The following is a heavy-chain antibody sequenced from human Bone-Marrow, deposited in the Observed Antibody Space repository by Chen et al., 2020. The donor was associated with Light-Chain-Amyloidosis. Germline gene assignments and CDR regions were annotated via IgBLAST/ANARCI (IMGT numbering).Heavy chain of an antibody. Sequence: QVQLVESGGGVVQPGRSLRLSCAASGFTFSSSGMHWVRQAPGKGLEWVAVIWYDGSNKYYADSVKGRFTISRDNSKNTLYLQMNSLRAEDTAVYYCARDREDYYDSSGSFDYWGQGTLVTVSS. CDR3: ARDREDYYDSSGSFDY. CDR1: GFTFSSSG. CDR2: IWYDGSNK. V-gene: IGHV3-33*01. J-gene: IGHJ4*02. D-gene: IGHD3-22*01.